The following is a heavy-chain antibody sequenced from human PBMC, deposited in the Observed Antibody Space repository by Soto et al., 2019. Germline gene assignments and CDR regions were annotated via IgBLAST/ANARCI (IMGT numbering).Heavy chain of an antibody. D-gene: IGHD6-6*01. CDR1: GYSFRNNW. J-gene: IGHJ6*02. CDR3: AKHLPYPADSSSGPRNHYYCYGMDV. V-gene: IGHV5-10-1*01. Sequence: GESLKISCKGSGYSFRNNWITWVRQMPGKGLEWIVRIDLSDSYKSYSPSFQGHVTISADKSISTAYLQWSSLKASDTAMYYCAKHLPYPADSSSGPRNHYYCYGMDVGGQGATVPVYS. CDR2: IDLSDSYK.